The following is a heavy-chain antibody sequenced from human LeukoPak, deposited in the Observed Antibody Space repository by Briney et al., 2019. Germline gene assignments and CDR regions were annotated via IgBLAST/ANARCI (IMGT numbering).Heavy chain of an antibody. CDR2: IYYSGST. Sequence: SETLSLTCTVSGGSISSYYWSWIRQPPGKGLEWIGYIYYSGSTNYNPSLKSRVTISVDTSKNQFSLKLSSVTAADTAVYYCARRSSSWLCFDYWGQGTLVTVSS. CDR1: GGSISSYY. V-gene: IGHV4-59*08. J-gene: IGHJ4*02. CDR3: ARRSSSWLCFDY. D-gene: IGHD6-13*01.